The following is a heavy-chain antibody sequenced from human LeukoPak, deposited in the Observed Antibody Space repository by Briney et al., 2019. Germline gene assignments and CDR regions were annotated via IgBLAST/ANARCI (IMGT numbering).Heavy chain of an antibody. V-gene: IGHV4-4*02. CDR1: GGSISSSNW. CDR2: IYHSGST. D-gene: IGHD6-19*01. J-gene: IGHJ6*03. CDR3: ARIPSYSSGSYYYYMDV. Sequence: PSETLSLTCAVSGGSISSSNWWSWVRQPPGKGLEWIGEIYHSGSTNYNPSLKSRVTISVDTSKNQFSLKLSSMTAADTAVYYCARIPSYSSGSYYYYMDVWGKGTTVTVSS.